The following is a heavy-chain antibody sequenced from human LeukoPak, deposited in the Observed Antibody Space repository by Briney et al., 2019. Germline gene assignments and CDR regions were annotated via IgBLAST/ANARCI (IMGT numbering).Heavy chain of an antibody. CDR3: ASRSGRYLYYFAMDV. V-gene: IGHV4-34*01. J-gene: IGHJ6*02. CDR2: INESGST. CDR1: GGPFSHYY. D-gene: IGHD1-26*01. Sequence: SETLSPTCAVSGGPFSHYYWAWIRQPPGKGLEWIGEINESGSTNYDPSLKSPVTISVDTSKNHFSLNLTSVTAADTGVYYCASRSGRYLYYFAMDVWGQGTTVTVSS.